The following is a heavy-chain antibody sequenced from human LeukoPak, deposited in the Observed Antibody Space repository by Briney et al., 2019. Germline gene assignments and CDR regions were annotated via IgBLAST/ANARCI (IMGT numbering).Heavy chain of an antibody. CDR3: ARGNRIGYCSGGSCFSGAFDI. CDR2: IYSGGST. CDR1: GFTVSSNY. Sequence: GGSLRLSCAASGFTVSSNYMSRVRQAPGKGLEWVSVIYSGGSTYYADSVKGRFTISRDNSKNTLYLRMNSLRAEDTAVYYCARGNRIGYCSGGSCFSGAFDIWGQGTMVTVSS. V-gene: IGHV3-53*01. J-gene: IGHJ3*02. D-gene: IGHD2-15*01.